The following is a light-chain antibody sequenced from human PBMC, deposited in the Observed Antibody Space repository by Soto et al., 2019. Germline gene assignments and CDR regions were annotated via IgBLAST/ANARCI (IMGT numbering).Light chain of an antibody. J-gene: IGLJ1*01. Sequence: QSVLTQAASVSGSPGQSITISCTGTTSDVGSYDLVSWYQQHPGKAPKIMIYELSKRPSGDSNRFSGSKSGNTASLTISGLQAEDEADYYCCSYAGGRSPYVFGTGTKVTVL. V-gene: IGLV2-23*02. CDR2: ELS. CDR3: CSYAGGRSPYV. CDR1: TSDVGSYDL.